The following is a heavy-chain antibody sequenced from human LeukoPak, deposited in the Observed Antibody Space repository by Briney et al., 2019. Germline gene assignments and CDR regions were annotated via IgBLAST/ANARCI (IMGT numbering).Heavy chain of an antibody. CDR1: GFTFSTYW. Sequence: GGSLRLSCAPSGFTFSTYWMGWVRQAPGKGLEWLANINQGGSEKYYVDSVKGRFTIFRDNAKNSLFLQMNSLRAEDTAVYYCARDVGDLWGQGTLVTVSS. CDR2: INQGGSEK. CDR3: ARDVGDL. V-gene: IGHV3-7*01. J-gene: IGHJ4*02. D-gene: IGHD2-21*02.